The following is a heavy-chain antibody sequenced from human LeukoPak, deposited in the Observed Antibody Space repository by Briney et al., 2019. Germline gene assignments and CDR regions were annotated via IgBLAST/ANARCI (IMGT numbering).Heavy chain of an antibody. CDR1: GFTFSSYA. D-gene: IGHD3-22*01. J-gene: IGHJ4*02. CDR2: ISGSGGST. Sequence: GGSLRLSCAASGFTFSSYAMSWVRQAPGEGLEWVSAISGSGGSTYYADSVKGRFTISRDNSKNTLYLQMNSLRAEDTAVYYCAKGEGNYYDSSGYYPFDYWGQGTLVTVSS. V-gene: IGHV3-23*01. CDR3: AKGEGNYYDSSGYYPFDY.